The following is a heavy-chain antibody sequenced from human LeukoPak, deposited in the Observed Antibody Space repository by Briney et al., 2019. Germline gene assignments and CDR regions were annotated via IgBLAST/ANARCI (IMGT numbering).Heavy chain of an antibody. CDR2: INHSGST. CDR3: AGLSMRAARPFDY. CDR1: GGSFSGYY. J-gene: IGHJ4*02. V-gene: IGHV4-34*01. D-gene: IGHD6-6*01. Sequence: SETLSLTCAVYGGSFSGYYWSWIRQPPGKGLEWIGEINHSGSTNYNPSLKSRVTISVDTSKNQFSLKLSSVTAADTAVYYCAGLSMRAARPFDYWGQGTLVTVSS.